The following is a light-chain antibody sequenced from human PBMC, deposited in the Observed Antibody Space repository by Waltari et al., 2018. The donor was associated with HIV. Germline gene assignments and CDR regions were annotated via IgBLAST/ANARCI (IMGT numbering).Light chain of an antibody. CDR3: QSADISSWV. Sequence: SYELTQPPSVSVSPGQTARITCSGDALPKQYAYWYQQKPGQAPVLVIYKDSERPSGIPERFSGSSSGTTGTLTSSGVQAEDEADYYCQSADISSWVFGGGTKLTVL. CDR1: ALPKQY. J-gene: IGLJ3*02. V-gene: IGLV3-25*03. CDR2: KDS.